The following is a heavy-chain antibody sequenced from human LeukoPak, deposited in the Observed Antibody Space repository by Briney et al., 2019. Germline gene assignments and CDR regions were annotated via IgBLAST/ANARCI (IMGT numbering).Heavy chain of an antibody. CDR1: GFIFSSSA. D-gene: IGHD6-13*01. J-gene: IGHJ5*02. CDR3: ARDRLTSTIAAAPPGSFFDP. Sequence: GRSLRLSCAASGFIFSSSAMHWVRQAPGKGLEWVAVISYDGSNKYYADSVKGRFTISRDNSKNTLYLQMNSLRAEDMAVYYCARDRLTSTIAAAPPGSFFDPWGQGTLVTVSS. CDR2: ISYDGSNK. V-gene: IGHV3-30*04.